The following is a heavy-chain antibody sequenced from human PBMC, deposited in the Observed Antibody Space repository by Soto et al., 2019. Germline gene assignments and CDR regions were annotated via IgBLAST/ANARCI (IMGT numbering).Heavy chain of an antibody. Sequence: QVQMVESGGGVVQPGRSLRLSCAASGFSFSTYGMHWVRQAPGKGLEWMAVISHDGSNKYYAESVKGRFTISRDNSKDTLFLQMNSLRGEDTAIYYCAKVISADSTSSNFYYYSGMDVWGQGTTVTVSS. CDR1: GFSFSTYG. V-gene: IGHV3-30*18. CDR2: ISHDGSNK. CDR3: AKVISADSTSSNFYYYSGMDV. J-gene: IGHJ6*02. D-gene: IGHD6-6*01.